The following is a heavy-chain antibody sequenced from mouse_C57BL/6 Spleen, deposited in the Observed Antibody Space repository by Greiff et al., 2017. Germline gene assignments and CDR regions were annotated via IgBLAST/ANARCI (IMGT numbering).Heavy chain of an antibody. J-gene: IGHJ2*01. CDR2: IDPNSGGT. CDR1: GYTFTSYW. D-gene: IGHD1-1*01. V-gene: IGHV1-72*01. CDR3: ARWILRYYFDY. Sequence: VQLQQPGAELVKPGASVKLSCKASGYTFTSYWMHWVKQRPGRGLDWIGRIDPNSGGTKYNEKFKSKATLTVDKPSSTAYMQLSSLTSEDSAVCYCARWILRYYFDYWGQGTTLTVSS.